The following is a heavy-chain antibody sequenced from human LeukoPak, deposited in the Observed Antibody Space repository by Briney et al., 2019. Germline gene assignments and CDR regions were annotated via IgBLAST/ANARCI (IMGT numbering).Heavy chain of an antibody. V-gene: IGHV3-48*01. CDR2: IRSSGSTI. Sequence: GGTLRLSCAASGFTFSSYNMNWVRQPPGKGLEWVSYIRSSGSTIKYADSVKGRLTISRDNAKNSLYLQLSSLRGEVTAVYYCARDCGRNCARRRGFDSWGQGTLVTVSS. J-gene: IGHJ5*01. D-gene: IGHD1-1*01. CDR1: GFTFSSYN. CDR3: ARDCGRNCARRRGFDS.